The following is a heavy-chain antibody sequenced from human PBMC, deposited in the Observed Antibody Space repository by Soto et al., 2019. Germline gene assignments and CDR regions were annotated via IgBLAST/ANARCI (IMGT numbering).Heavy chain of an antibody. J-gene: IGHJ4*02. Sequence: EVQLVESGGGLVQPGGSLRLSCAASGFTVSSNYMSWVRQAPGKGLEWVSVIYSGGSTYYADSVKGRFTISRDNSKNTLYLQMNSLRAEDTAVYYCARDQTVWFGSEFYYFDYWGQGTLVTVSS. CDR1: GFTVSSNY. CDR3: ARDQTVWFGSEFYYFDY. D-gene: IGHD3-10*01. V-gene: IGHV3-66*01. CDR2: IYSGGST.